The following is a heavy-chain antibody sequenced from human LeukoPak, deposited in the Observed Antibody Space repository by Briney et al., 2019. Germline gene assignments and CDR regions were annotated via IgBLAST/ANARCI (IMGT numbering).Heavy chain of an antibody. D-gene: IGHD1-26*01. V-gene: IGHV1-2*02. CDR1: GWTFTGYY. J-gene: IGHJ4*02. CDR3: ARTTYSGSSYHDY. Sequence: ASLTLTCTVSGWTFTGYYMRWVRQPPGQGLEWMGWINPNSGGTNYAQKFQGRVTMTRDTSISTAYMELSRLRADDTAVYYCARTTYSGSSYHDYWGQGTLVTVSS. CDR2: INPNSGGT.